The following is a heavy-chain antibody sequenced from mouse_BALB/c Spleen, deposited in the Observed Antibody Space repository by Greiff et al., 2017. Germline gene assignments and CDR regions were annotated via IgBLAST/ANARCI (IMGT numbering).Heavy chain of an antibody. V-gene: IGHV5-9-3*01. CDR2: IGSGGSYT. CDR3: ARQAYYGNDYAMDY. CDR1: GFTFSSYA. D-gene: IGHD2-10*01. Sequence: EVQLVESGGGLVKPGGSLKLSCAASGFTFSSYAMSWVRQTPEKRLEWVATIGSGGSYTYYPDSVKGRFTISRDNAKNTLYLQMSSLRSEDTAMYYCARQAYYGNDYAMDYWGQGTSVTVSS. J-gene: IGHJ4*01.